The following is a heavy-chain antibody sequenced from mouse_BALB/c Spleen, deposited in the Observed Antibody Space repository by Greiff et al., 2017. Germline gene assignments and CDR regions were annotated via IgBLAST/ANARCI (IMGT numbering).Heavy chain of an antibody. J-gene: IGHJ4*01. D-gene: IGHD1-1*02. V-gene: IGHV2-3*01. Sequence: QVQLKESGPGLVAPSQSLSITCTASGFSLTSYGVNWVRQPPGKGLEWLGVIWGEGSTSYHSALISRLSISKDNSKSQIFLKLNSMQTDDTATFYCAKGLWAMDYWGHGTSVTVSS. CDR1: GFSLTSYG. CDR2: IWGEGST. CDR3: AKGLWAMDY.